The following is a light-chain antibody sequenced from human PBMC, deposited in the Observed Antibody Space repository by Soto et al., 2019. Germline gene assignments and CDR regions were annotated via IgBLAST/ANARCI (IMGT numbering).Light chain of an antibody. V-gene: IGLV1-44*01. CDR1: SSNIGSNP. Sequence: QSVLTQPPSASGTPGQRVTISCSGSSSNIGSNPVNWYQQLPGAAPKLLIYHGNQRPSGVPDRFSGSKSGTSASLAISGLQSEDEADYYCAAWDDTLNGVVFGGGTQLTVL. CDR2: HGN. J-gene: IGLJ2*01. CDR3: AAWDDTLNGVV.